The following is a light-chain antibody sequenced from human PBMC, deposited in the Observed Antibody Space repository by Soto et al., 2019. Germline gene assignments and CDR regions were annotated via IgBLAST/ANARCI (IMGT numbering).Light chain of an antibody. CDR2: LAS. Sequence: DIVMTQSPLSLSVTPGEPASISCRSSQSLVQSSGYSYVDWYLQKPGQSPRLLIYLASNRASGVPDRFSGSGSGTYFTRKISRVEAEDVGVYYRVQALQLYTVGQGTKLEIK. CDR1: QSLVQSSGYSY. CDR3: VQALQLYT. V-gene: IGKV2-28*01. J-gene: IGKJ2*01.